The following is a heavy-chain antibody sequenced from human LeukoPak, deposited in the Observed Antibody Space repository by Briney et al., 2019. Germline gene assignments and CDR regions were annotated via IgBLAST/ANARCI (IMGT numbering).Heavy chain of an antibody. CDR3: ARVNRELRYYYGMDV. Sequence: ASVKVYCKASGGTFSSYAISWVRQPPGQGFEWMGGIIPIFGTANYAQKFQGRVTITADESTSTAYMELSSLRSEDTAVYYCARVNRELRYYYGMDVWGQGTTVTVSS. CDR2: IIPIFGTA. V-gene: IGHV1-69*13. CDR1: GGTFSSYA. J-gene: IGHJ6*02. D-gene: IGHD1-26*01.